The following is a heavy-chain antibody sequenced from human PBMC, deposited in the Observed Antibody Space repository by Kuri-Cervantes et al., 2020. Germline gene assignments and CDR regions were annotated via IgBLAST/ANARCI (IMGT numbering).Heavy chain of an antibody. CDR1: GFTFSSYA. CDR3: ARATGAGSYARADY. J-gene: IGHJ4*02. D-gene: IGHD3-10*01. CDR2: ISYDGSNK. Sequence: LSLTCAASGFTFSSYAMHWVRQAPGKGLEWVAVISYDGSNKYYADSVKGRFTISRDNSKNTLYLQMNSLRAEDTAVYYCARATGAGSYARADYWGQGTLVTVSS. V-gene: IGHV3-30*01.